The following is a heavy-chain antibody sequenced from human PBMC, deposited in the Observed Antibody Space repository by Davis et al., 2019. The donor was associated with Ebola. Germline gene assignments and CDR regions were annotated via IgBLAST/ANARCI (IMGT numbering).Heavy chain of an antibody. Sequence: PSETLSLTCTVSGGSISSHYWSWIRQPPGKGLEWIGYIYYSGSTNYNPSLKSRVTISVDTSKNQFSLKLSSVTAADTAVYYCARGPDSSGYYYHRTYYFDYWGQGTLVTVSS. D-gene: IGHD3-22*01. CDR3: ARGPDSSGYYYHRTYYFDY. J-gene: IGHJ4*02. V-gene: IGHV4-59*11. CDR1: GGSISSHY. CDR2: IYYSGST.